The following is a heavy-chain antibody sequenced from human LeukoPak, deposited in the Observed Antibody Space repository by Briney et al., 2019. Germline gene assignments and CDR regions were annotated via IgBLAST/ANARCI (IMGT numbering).Heavy chain of an antibody. CDR1: GYTFTGYY. J-gene: IGHJ4*02. V-gene: IGHV1-2*02. D-gene: IGHD3-10*01. CDR2: INPNSGGT. Sequence: ASMKVSCKASGYTFTGYYMHWVRQAPGQGHEWMGWINPNSGGTSYAQKFQGRVTMTRDTSLSTAYMELSGLRSDDTAVYYCARDQYYGSGSPSFAYWGQGTLVTVSS. CDR3: ARDQYYGSGSPSFAY.